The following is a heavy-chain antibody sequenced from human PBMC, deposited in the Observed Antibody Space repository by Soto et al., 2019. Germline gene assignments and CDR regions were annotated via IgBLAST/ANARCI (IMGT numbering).Heavy chain of an antibody. D-gene: IGHD2-2*01. CDR1: GYSFTSYW. CDR3: ARDSPTFFFSTSCDEYEYYYDGIGV. Sequence: PGESLKISCQGSGYSFTSYWIGWVRQMPGKGLEWMGIIYPGDSDTRYSPSFQGQVTISADKSVSTAYLQWSSLKASDTAMYYCARDSPTFFFSTSCDEYEYYYDGIGVWGQGTTVTVSS. V-gene: IGHV5-51*01. CDR2: IYPGDSDT. J-gene: IGHJ6*01.